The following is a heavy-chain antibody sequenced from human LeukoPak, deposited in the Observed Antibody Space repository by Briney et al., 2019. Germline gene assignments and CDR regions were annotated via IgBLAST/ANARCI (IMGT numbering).Heavy chain of an antibody. CDR1: GFTFGDYA. Sequence: GGSLRLSCTASGFTFGDYAMSWVRQAPGKGLEWVSAISGSGGSTYYADSVKGRFTISRDNSKNTLYLQMNSLRAEDTAVYYCAKGGGYYDSSGYYYSRYFDYWGQGTLVTVSS. D-gene: IGHD3-22*01. CDR3: AKGGGYYDSSGYYYSRYFDY. CDR2: ISGSGGST. V-gene: IGHV3-23*01. J-gene: IGHJ4*02.